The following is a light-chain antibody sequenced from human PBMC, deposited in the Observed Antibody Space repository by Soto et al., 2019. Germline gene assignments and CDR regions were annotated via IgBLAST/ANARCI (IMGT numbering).Light chain of an antibody. CDR2: AAS. CDR1: QGISSY. J-gene: IGKJ2*01. CDR3: QQLNTYPYT. Sequence: DIQLTQSPSFLSASVGDRVTITCRASQGISSYLAWYQQEPGKAPKLLIDAASTLQSGVPSRFSGGGSGTEFTLTITSLQPEDFGTYYCQQLNTYPYTLGQGTKLEI. V-gene: IGKV1-9*01.